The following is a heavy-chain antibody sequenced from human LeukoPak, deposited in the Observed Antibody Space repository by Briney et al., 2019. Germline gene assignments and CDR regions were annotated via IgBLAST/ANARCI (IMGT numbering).Heavy chain of an antibody. D-gene: IGHD2-2*01. J-gene: IGHJ5*02. CDR3: ASVVGRNWFDP. V-gene: IGHV3-20*04. Sequence: TGGSLRLSCAASGFTFDDYGMSWVRQAPGKGLEWVSGINWNGGSTGYADSVKGRFTISRDNAKNSLYLQMNSLRAEDTALYYCASVVGRNWFDPWGQGTLVTVSS. CDR1: GFTFDDYG. CDR2: INWNGGST.